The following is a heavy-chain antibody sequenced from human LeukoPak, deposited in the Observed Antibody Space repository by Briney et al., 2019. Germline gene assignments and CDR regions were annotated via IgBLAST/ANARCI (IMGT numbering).Heavy chain of an antibody. V-gene: IGHV4-4*07. J-gene: IGHJ6*02. CDR1: GGSISSYY. Sequence: SETLSLTCTVSGGSISSYYWSWIRQPAGKGLEWIGRIYTSGSTNYNPSLKSRVTMSVDTSKNQFSLKLSSVTAADTAVYYCAREGRSSTSCYRRRSYYYYGMDVWGQGTTVTVSS. CDR2: IYTSGST. CDR3: AREGRSSTSCYRRRSYYYYGMDV. D-gene: IGHD2-2*01.